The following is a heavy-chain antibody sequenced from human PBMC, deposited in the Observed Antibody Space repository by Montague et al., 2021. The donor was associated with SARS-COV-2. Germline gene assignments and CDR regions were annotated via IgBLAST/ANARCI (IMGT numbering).Heavy chain of an antibody. Sequence: SETLSLTCTVSGGSFSTTSYYWIWIRQPPGKELDGVASICDSGTTYYNPSLRSRVTISVQTSKNQLSLTVASVTAADTAIYYCAGDFNNSYAMDVWGQGTPVIVSS. D-gene: IGHD2-21*01. CDR1: GGSFSTTSYY. V-gene: IGHV4-39*07. J-gene: IGHJ6*02. CDR3: AGDFNNSYAMDV. CDR2: ICDSGTT.